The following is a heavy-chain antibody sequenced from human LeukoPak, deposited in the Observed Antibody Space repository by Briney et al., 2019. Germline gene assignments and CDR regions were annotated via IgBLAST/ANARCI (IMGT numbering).Heavy chain of an antibody. CDR3: ARHDVDGAVAPYYFDY. CDR2: IYYSGST. V-gene: IGHV4-39*01. J-gene: IGHJ4*02. Sequence: SETLSLTCTVSGGSISSSSYYWGWTRQPPGKGLEWIGSIYYSGSTYYNPSLKSRVTISVDTSKNQFSLKLSSVTAADTAVYYCARHDVDGAVAPYYFDYWGQGTLVTVSS. CDR1: GGSISSSSYY. D-gene: IGHD6-19*01.